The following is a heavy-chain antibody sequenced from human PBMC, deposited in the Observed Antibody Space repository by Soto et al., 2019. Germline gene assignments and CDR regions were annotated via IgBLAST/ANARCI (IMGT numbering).Heavy chain of an antibody. CDR1: GFNFGDYA. D-gene: IGHD4-17*01. CDR2: ISYDGNNR. V-gene: IGHV3-30-3*01. J-gene: IGHJ6*02. Sequence: QVQLVESGGGVVQPGRSLRLSCVASGFNFGDYAMHWVRQAPGKGLEWVAVISYDGNNRYYADSVKGRFTISSDNSKNTLYLHMNSLRAEDTAVYYCARDLRDGAPLWYYYGMDVWGQGTTVAVSS. CDR3: ARDLRDGAPLWYYYGMDV.